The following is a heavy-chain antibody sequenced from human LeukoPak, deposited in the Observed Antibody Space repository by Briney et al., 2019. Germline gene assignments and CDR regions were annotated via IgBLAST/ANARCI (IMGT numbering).Heavy chain of an antibody. V-gene: IGHV3-53*01. J-gene: IGHJ5*02. CDR3: VSTLGT. D-gene: IGHD3-3*02. Sequence: PGRSLRLSCAASGFTISSNYMSWVRQAPGKGLEWVSILYSGGKTDYADPVKGRFTISRDNAKNTLYLEMNSLRADDTAVYYCVSTLGTWGQGTLVTVSS. CDR2: LYSGGKT. CDR1: GFTISSNY.